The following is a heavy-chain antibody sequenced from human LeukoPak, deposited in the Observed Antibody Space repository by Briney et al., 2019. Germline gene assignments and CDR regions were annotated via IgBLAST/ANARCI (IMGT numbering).Heavy chain of an antibody. CDR3: ARDLGTAMVRYYFDY. J-gene: IGHJ4*02. CDR2: INPNSGGT. D-gene: IGHD5-18*01. CDR1: GYTFTGYY. V-gene: IGHV1-2*02. Sequence: ASVKVSCKASGYTFTGYYMHWVRQAPGQGLEWMGWINPNSGGTNYAQKFQGRVTMTRDTSISTAYMELSRLRSDDTAVYYCARDLGTAMVRYYFDYWGQGTLVTVSP.